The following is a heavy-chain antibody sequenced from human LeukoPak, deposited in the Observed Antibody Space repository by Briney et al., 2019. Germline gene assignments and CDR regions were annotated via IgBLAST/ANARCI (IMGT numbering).Heavy chain of an antibody. CDR3: AISGYGIVRYFDY. Sequence: ASVKVSCKASGGTFSSYAISWVRQAPGQGLEWMGGIIPIFGTANYAQKFQGRVTITADESTSTAYMELSSLRSEDTAVYYCAISGYGIVRYFDYWGQGTLVTVSS. D-gene: IGHD5-12*01. J-gene: IGHJ4*02. CDR1: GGTFSSYA. V-gene: IGHV1-69*13. CDR2: IIPIFGTA.